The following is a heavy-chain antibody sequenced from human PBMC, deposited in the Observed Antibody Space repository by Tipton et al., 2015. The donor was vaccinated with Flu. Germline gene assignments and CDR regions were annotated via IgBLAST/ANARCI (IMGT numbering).Heavy chain of an antibody. CDR3: AKDRDYGDYSGPPSPDS. CDR2: ITDSGART. V-gene: IGHV3-23*01. J-gene: IGHJ4*02. CDR1: GFAFRRYA. Sequence: SLRLSCAASGFAFRRYAMNWVRQAPGKGLEWVSGITDSGARTDYADSVKGRFTISRDSSKNTLYLQMNALRADDTAVYFCAKDRDYGDYSGPPSPDSWGQGTLVTVSS. D-gene: IGHD4-17*01.